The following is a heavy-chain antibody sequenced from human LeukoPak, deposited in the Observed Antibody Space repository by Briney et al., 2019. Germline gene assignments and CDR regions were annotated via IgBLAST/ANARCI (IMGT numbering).Heavy chain of an antibody. J-gene: IGHJ3*02. Sequence: GASVKVSCKASGYTFTGYYMHWVRQAPGQGLEWMGWINPNSGGTNYAQKFQGWVTMTRDTSISTAYMELSRLRSDDTAVYYCARVGGWQLQYDAFDIWGQGTMVTVSS. CDR1: GYTFTGYY. D-gene: IGHD4-23*01. V-gene: IGHV1-2*04. CDR2: INPNSGGT. CDR3: ARVGGWQLQYDAFDI.